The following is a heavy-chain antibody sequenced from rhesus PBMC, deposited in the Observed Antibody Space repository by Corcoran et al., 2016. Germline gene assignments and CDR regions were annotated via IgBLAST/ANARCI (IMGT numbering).Heavy chain of an antibody. CDR1: GGPSSSSNR. CDR2: SSGRSGTT. Sequence: QVQLQESGPGLVKPSETLSLTCAVSGGPSSSSNRGPWFRQPPGKGLEWLGYSSGRSGTTYYNPSLRSRVTISTDTSKNQFSLKLSSVTAADTAVYYCARRIGNRNFDYWGQGVLVTVSS. D-gene: IGHD4-35*01. CDR3: ARRIGNRNFDY. J-gene: IGHJ4*01. V-gene: IGHV4-65*01.